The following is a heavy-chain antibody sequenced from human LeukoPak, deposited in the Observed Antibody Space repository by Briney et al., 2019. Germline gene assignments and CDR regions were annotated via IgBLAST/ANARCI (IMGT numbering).Heavy chain of an antibody. CDR2: IRYDGSDK. CDR1: GFIFTDYG. J-gene: IGHJ4*02. D-gene: IGHD2-15*01. CDR3: AKDRCSGGSCYVFDY. V-gene: IGHV3-30*02. Sequence: TGGSLRLSCAASGFIFTDYGMHWVRQAPGKGLEWLTFIRYDGSDKYYADSVKGRFTISRDNSKNTLYLQMNSLRAEDTAVYYCAKDRCSGGSCYVFDYWGQGTLVTVSS.